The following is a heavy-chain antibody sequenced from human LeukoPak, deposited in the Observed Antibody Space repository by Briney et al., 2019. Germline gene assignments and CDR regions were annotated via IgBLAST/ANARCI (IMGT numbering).Heavy chain of an antibody. V-gene: IGHV4-34*01. CDR2: ITHSGST. CDR3: SHSLFSYSGFFDY. J-gene: IGHJ4*02. D-gene: IGHD5-12*01. Sequence: SETLSLTCAVYGGSFSGYYWSWIRQPPGKGLEWIGEITHSGSTNYNPSLKSRVTISVDTSKNQFSLKLSSVTAADTAVYYCSHSLFSYSGFFDYWGQGTLVTVSP. CDR1: GGSFSGYY.